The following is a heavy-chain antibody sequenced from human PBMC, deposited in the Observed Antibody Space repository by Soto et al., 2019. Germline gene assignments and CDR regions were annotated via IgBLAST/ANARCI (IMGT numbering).Heavy chain of an antibody. D-gene: IGHD2-2*01. Sequence: GGSLRLSCAASGFTFSSYGMHWVRQAPGKGLEWVAVIWYDGSNKYYADSVKGRFTISRDNSKNTLYLQMNSLRAEDTAVYYCARGSLSYCSSNSCYPYYGMDVWGQGTRVTFSS. V-gene: IGHV3-33*01. CDR2: IWYDGSNK. CDR3: ARGSLSYCSSNSCYPYYGMDV. CDR1: GFTFSSYG. J-gene: IGHJ6*02.